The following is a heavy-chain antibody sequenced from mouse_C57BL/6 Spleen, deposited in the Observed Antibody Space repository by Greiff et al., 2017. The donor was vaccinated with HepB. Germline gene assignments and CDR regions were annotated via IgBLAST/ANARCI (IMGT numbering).Heavy chain of an antibody. CDR1: GYTFTSYW. V-gene: IGHV1-74*01. D-gene: IGHD2-12*01. J-gene: IGHJ3*01. CDR2: IHPSDSDT. CDR3: AITRYDGGFAY. Sequence: QVQLQQPGAELVKPGASVKVSCKASGYTFTSYWMHWVKQRPGQGLEWIGRIHPSDSDTNYNQKFKGKATLTVDKSSSTAYMQLSSLTSEDSAVYDCAITRYDGGFAYWGQGTLVTVSA.